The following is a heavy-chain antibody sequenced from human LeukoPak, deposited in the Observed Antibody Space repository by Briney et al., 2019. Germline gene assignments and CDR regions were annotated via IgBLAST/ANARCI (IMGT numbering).Heavy chain of an antibody. CDR2: ISSSSSTI. D-gene: IGHD3-16*02. V-gene: IGHV3-48*04. CDR3: ARDEELTYAQPGVDY. CDR1: GFTFSSYS. J-gene: IGHJ4*02. Sequence: GGSLRLSCAASGFTFSSYSMNWVRQAPGKGLEWVSYISSSSSTIYYADSVKGRFTISRDNAKNSLYLQMNSLRAEDTAVYYSARDEELTYAQPGVDYWGQGTLVTVSS.